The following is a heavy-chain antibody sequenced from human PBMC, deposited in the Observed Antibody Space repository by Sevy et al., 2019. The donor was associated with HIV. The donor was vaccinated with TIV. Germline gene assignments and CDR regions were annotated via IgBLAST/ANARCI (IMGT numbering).Heavy chain of an antibody. CDR3: ARDTSGYSSGWYPYYHYYGIDV. CDR2: IHNRGRY. J-gene: IGHJ6*02. D-gene: IGHD6-19*01. Sequence: SETLSLTCTVSGDSIIDYYWSWIRQPPGKGLEWIGYIHNRGRYNYKPPLNSRVTRSGDVSMNQFSLKLGYVTAADTAVYYCARDTSGYSSGWYPYYHYYGIDVWGQGTTATVSS. CDR1: GDSIIDYY. V-gene: IGHV4-59*01.